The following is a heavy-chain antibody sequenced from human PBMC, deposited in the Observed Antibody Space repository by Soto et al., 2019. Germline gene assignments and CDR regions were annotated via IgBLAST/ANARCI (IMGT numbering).Heavy chain of an antibody. CDR1: GFTFSSYS. CDR2: ISSSSTI. J-gene: IGHJ5*02. V-gene: IGHV3-48*02. CDR3: ASELAALTWFDP. D-gene: IGHD1-1*01. Sequence: EVQLVESGGGLVQPGGSLRLSCAASGFTFSSYSMNWVRQAPGKRLEWVSYISSSSTIYYADSVKGRFTISRDNAKNSLYLQMNSLRDEDTAVYYCASELAALTWFDPWGQGTLVTVSS.